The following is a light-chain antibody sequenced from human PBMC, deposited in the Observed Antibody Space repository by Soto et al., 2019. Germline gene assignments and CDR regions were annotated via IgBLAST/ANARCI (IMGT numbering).Light chain of an antibody. CDR2: SAS. Sequence: DIQMTQSPSSLSASVGDRVTITCRASQGISNYLAWYQQKPGKVPQLLIYSASVLQSGVPSRFSGSGSETDFTLTISSLQPEDVATYYCQKYNSALWTFGRGTKVEIK. CDR1: QGISNY. V-gene: IGKV1-27*01. CDR3: QKYNSALWT. J-gene: IGKJ1*01.